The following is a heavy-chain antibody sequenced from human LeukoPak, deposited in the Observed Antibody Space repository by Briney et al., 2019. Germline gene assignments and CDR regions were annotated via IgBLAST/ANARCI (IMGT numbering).Heavy chain of an antibody. D-gene: IGHD3-10*01. CDR1: GYTFTSYS. V-gene: IGHV1-18*01. Sequence: ASVKVSCKASGYTFTSYSISWVRQAPGQGLEWMGWMSAYNGNTNYAQKLQGRVTMSTDTSTGTAYMELRSLRSDDTPVYYCARVQEVRGGITSFDYWGQGTLVTVSS. CDR2: MSAYNGNT. J-gene: IGHJ4*02. CDR3: ARVQEVRGGITSFDY.